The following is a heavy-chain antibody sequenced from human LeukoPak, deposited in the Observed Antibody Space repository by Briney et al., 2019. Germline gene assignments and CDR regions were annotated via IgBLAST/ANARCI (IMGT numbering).Heavy chain of an antibody. D-gene: IGHD6-13*01. CDR1: GGSVSSSSYY. CDR2: IYYSGST. Sequence: ASETLSLTCTVSGGSVSSSSYYWGWIGQPPGKGLEWIGSIYYSGSTYYNPSLKSRVTISVDTSKNQFSLKLSSVTAAGTAVYYCARDGPSDSSSWYRRFDYWGQGTLVTVSS. CDR3: ARDGPSDSSSWYRRFDY. V-gene: IGHV4-39*07. J-gene: IGHJ4*02.